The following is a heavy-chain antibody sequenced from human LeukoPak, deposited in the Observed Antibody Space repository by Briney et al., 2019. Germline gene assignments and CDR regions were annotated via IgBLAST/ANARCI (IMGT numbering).Heavy chain of an antibody. CDR2: INLDGSQK. CDR1: GFTFSNYW. J-gene: IGHJ6*02. CDR3: ARNQQLGGHSYYYYGMDV. D-gene: IGHD3-16*01. V-gene: IGHV3-7*03. Sequence: GGSLRLSCAASGFTFSNYWMAWVRQAPGKGPEWVANINLDGSQKYYVDSVKGRFTISRDNSKNTLYLQMNSLRADDTAIYYCARNQQLGGHSYYYYGMDVRGQGTTVTVSS.